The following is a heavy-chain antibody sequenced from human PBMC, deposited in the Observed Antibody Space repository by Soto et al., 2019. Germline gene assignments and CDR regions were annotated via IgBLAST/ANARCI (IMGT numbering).Heavy chain of an antibody. D-gene: IGHD3-10*01. Sequence: QVQLVQSGTEVKKPGSSVKVSCKASGGTFSSYVISWVRQAPGQGLEWMGRIIPILDTTDYAQNFQGRVTVTAEKSTSTAYMKLDSLRSEDTAIYYCARATGELLYKRYSNCGMDAWGQGTTVTVSS. V-gene: IGHV1-69*08. CDR3: ARATGELLYKRYSNCGMDA. CDR1: GGTFSSYV. CDR2: IIPILDTT. J-gene: IGHJ6*02.